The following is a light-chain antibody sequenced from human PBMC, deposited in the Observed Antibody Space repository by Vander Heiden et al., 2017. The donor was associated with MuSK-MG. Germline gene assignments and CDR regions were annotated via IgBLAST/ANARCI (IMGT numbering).Light chain of an antibody. CDR3: QQTYSTPPVT. CDR1: QSISSY. CDR2: AAS. V-gene: IGKV1-39*01. Sequence: DIQMTQSPSSLSASVGDRVTITCRASQSISSYLNWYQQKPGKAPKLLIYAASSLQSGVPSRVSGSGSGTDFTLTISSLQPEDFATYYCQQTYSTPPVTFGQGTKVEIK. J-gene: IGKJ1*01.